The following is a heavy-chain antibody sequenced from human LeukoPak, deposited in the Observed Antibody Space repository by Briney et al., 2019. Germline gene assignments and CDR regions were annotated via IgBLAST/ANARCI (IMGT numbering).Heavy chain of an antibody. V-gene: IGHV3-30-3*01. D-gene: IGHD6-19*01. CDR3: ARDSSGWSKNY. Sequence: GGSLRLSCAASGFTFSSYAMHWVRQAPGKGLEWVAVISYDGSNKYYADSVKGRFTISRDNSKNMMYLQMSSLRAEDTAVYYCARDSSGWSKNYWGQGTRVTVSP. CDR2: ISYDGSNK. J-gene: IGHJ4*02. CDR1: GFTFSSYA.